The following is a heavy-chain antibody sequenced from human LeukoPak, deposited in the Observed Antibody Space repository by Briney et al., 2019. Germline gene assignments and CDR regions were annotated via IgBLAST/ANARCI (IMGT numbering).Heavy chain of an antibody. CDR2: ISGNTKTI. J-gene: IGHJ5*02. CDR3: ARLGVTTTYNWFDP. CDR1: GFTFTTYS. D-gene: IGHD4-11*01. Sequence: GGSLRLSCAASGFTFTTYSINWVRQAPGKGLEWISYISGNTKTIYYADSVKGRFTISRDNAKSSLYLQMNSLRAEDTAVYYCARLGVTTTYNWFDPWGQGTLVTVSS. V-gene: IGHV3-48*01.